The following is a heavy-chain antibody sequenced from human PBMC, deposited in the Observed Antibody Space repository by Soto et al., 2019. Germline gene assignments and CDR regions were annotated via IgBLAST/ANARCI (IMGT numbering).Heavy chain of an antibody. CDR3: AWGRQQMVNHDAFDI. V-gene: IGHV4-59*01. Sequence: QVQLQESGPGLVKPSETLSLTCTVSGGSISSYYWSWIRQPPGKGLEWIGYIYYSGSTNYNPSLWRRVTITVDASKDQFSLKLGSVTAADTALYYCAWGRQQMVNHDAFDIWGQGTMFTVSS. CDR1: GGSISSYY. CDR2: IYYSGST. J-gene: IGHJ3*02. D-gene: IGHD6-13*01.